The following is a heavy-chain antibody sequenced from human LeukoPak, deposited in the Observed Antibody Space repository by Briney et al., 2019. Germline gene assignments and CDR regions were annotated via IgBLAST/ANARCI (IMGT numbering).Heavy chain of an antibody. CDR3: ARRGVIIVHTYGMDV. Sequence: SETLSLTCAVYGGSFSGYYWSWIRQPPGKGLEWIGEIYHSGSTNYNPSLKSRVTISVDKSKNQFSLKLSSVTAADTAVYYCARRGVIIVHTYGMDVWGQGTTVTVSS. CDR2: IYHSGST. D-gene: IGHD3-10*01. CDR1: GGSFSGYY. J-gene: IGHJ6*02. V-gene: IGHV4-34*01.